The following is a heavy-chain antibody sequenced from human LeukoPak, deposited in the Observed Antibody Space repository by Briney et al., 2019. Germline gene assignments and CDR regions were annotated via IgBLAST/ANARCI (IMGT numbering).Heavy chain of an antibody. J-gene: IGHJ6*03. CDR3: ARRAYCGGDCFALYYYYYMDV. V-gene: IGHV1-2*02. CDR1: GYTLTGYY. CDR2: INPNSGGT. Sequence: GASAKVSCKASGYTLTGYYMHWVRQAPGQGLEWMGWINPNSGGTNYAQKFQGRVTMTRDTSISTAYMELSRLRSDDTAVYYCARRAYCGGDCFALYYYYYMDVWGKGTTVTVS. D-gene: IGHD2-21*02.